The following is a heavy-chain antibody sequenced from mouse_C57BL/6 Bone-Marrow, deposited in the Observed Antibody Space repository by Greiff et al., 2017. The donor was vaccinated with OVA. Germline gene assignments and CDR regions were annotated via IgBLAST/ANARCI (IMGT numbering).Heavy chain of an antibody. Sequence: VKLQESGAELVRPGASVTLSCKASGYTFTDYEMHWVKQTPVHGLEWIGAIDPETGGTAYNQKFKGKAILTADKSSSTAYMELRSLTSEDSAVYYCTRLCDYPYFDYWGQGTTLTVSS. CDR3: TRLCDYPYFDY. CDR2: IDPETGGT. J-gene: IGHJ2*01. D-gene: IGHD2-4*01. CDR1: GYTFTDYE. V-gene: IGHV1-15*01.